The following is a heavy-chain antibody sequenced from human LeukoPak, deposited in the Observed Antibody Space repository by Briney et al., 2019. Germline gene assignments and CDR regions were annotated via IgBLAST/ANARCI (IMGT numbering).Heavy chain of an antibody. CDR3: SNYNWNYGMDV. Sequence: GGSLRLSCAASGLTFSSYAMSWVRQAPGKGLEWVSAISGSGGSTFYADSVKGRYTIYRDNYKNTLYLQMNSLRGEDTAVYYCSNYNWNYGMDVWGKGTTVTVSS. V-gene: IGHV3-23*01. CDR1: GLTFSSYA. CDR2: ISGSGGST. D-gene: IGHD1-20*01. J-gene: IGHJ6*04.